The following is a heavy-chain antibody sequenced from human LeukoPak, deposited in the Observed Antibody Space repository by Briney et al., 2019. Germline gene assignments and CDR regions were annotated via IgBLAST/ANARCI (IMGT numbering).Heavy chain of an antibody. Sequence: GGSLRLSCAASGFTFSEFEMKWVRQAPGEGLEWVSDISSGGTTIFYADSVKGRFTISRDNARNSLYLQMNSLRDEDTAMYYCTRGLVLWGQGALVTVSS. V-gene: IGHV3-48*02. CDR3: TRGLVL. CDR2: ISSGGTTI. J-gene: IGHJ4*02. D-gene: IGHD2/OR15-2a*01. CDR1: GFTFSEFE.